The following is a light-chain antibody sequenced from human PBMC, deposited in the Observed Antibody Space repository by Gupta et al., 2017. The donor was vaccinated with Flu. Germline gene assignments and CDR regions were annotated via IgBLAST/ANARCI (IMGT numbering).Light chain of an antibody. J-gene: IGKJ4*01. CDR3: QQDKGYPIT. CDR2: AAS. CDR1: QDIKNY. V-gene: IGKV1-16*02. Sequence: PSSLSASVGDRVTITCRASQDIKNYLACFQQKPGKAPKALIYAASSSQSAVSSKFSGRASGTDFALTISILHPEDFATYYCQQDKGYPITFGGGTKVDFK.